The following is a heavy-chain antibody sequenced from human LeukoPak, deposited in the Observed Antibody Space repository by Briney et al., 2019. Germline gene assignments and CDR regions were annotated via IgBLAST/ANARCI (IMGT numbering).Heavy chain of an antibody. Sequence: GASVKVSCKASGYTFTTYAIHWVRQAPGQRLEWMGWINAGNGNTKYSQKFQGRVTITRDTSASTAYMDLSSLRSEDTAVYYCARDPLFYYDSSTYFYYFDYWGQGTLVTVSS. J-gene: IGHJ4*02. D-gene: IGHD3-22*01. CDR2: INAGNGNT. CDR3: ARDPLFYYDSSTYFYYFDY. V-gene: IGHV1-3*01. CDR1: GYTFTTYA.